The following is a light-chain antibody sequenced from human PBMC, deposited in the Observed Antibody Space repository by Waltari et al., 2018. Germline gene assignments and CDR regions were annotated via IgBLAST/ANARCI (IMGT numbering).Light chain of an antibody. CDR1: HTSSSG. CDR2: KAS. CDR3: QVFET. Sequence: DIQVTQSPSTLSASVGDRVTIPCRASHTSSSGLAWYQQKPGKAPKLLIYKASFLESGVPSRFSGSGSGTEFTLTISSLQPDDFATYYCQVFETFGQGTKLEIK. V-gene: IGKV1-5*03. J-gene: IGKJ2*01.